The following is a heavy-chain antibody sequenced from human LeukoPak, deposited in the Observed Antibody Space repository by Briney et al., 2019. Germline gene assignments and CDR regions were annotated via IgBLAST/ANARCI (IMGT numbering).Heavy chain of an antibody. J-gene: IGHJ4*02. CDR1: RYTFTGYY. CDR3: ARESIGGGSWDY. V-gene: IGHV1-2*06. Sequence: ASVKVSCKASRYTFTGYYMHWVRQAPGQGLEWMGRINPNSGGTNYAQKFQGRVTMTRDTSISTAYMELSRLRSDDTAVYYCARESIGGGSWDYWGQGTLVAVSS. CDR2: INPNSGGT. D-gene: IGHD1-26*01.